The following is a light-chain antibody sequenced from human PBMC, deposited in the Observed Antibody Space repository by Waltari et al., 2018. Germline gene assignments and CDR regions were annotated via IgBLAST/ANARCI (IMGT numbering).Light chain of an antibody. V-gene: IGKV3-11*01. Sequence: EVVLTQSPATLSLSPGDTATLSCRASQGVSMYLAWYQHRPGQGPRLLIYEATNRATGIPARFGGSGSGTDFTLTISSLDPEDFAVYFCQQRSNWPMTFGGGTKVEIK. CDR1: QGVSMY. CDR3: QQRSNWPMT. J-gene: IGKJ4*01. CDR2: EAT.